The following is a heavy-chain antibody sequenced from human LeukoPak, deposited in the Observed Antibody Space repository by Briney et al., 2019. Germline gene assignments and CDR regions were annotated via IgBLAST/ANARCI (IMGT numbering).Heavy chain of an antibody. V-gene: IGHV3-7*04. CDR3: ARDRPGGYFDY. D-gene: IGHD3-16*01. CDR2: MKEDGSES. Sequence: GRSLRLSCAASEFTFTTYWLSWVRQAPGKGLEWVANMKEDGSESQYADSVKGRFTISRDNAKRSVYLQMNSLRAEDTAVYYCARDRPGGYFDYWGQGTLVTVSS. J-gene: IGHJ4*02. CDR1: EFTFTTYW.